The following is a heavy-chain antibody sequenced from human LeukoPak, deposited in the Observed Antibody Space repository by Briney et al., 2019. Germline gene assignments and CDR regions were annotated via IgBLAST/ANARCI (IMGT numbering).Heavy chain of an antibody. CDR3: AKDRAAIIGLFDY. Sequence: GGSLRLSCAASGFTFSSYGMHWVRQAPGKGLEWVAVISYDGSNKYYADSVKGRFTISRDNAKNSLYLQMNSLRAEDTALYYCAKDRAAIIGLFDYWGQGTLVTVSS. CDR2: ISYDGSNK. J-gene: IGHJ4*02. V-gene: IGHV3-30*18. CDR1: GFTFSSYG. D-gene: IGHD2-2*01.